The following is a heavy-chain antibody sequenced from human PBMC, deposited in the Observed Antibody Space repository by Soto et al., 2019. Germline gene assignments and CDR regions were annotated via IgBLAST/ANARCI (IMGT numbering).Heavy chain of an antibody. Sequence: GASVKVSCKASGGTFSSYAISWVRQAPGQGLEWMGGIIPIFGTANYAQKFQGRVTITADESTSTAYMELNSLRAEDTAVYYCAKSALWFAEFPFNWFDPWGQGTLVTVSS. CDR3: AKSALWFAEFPFNWFDP. CDR1: GGTFSSYA. D-gene: IGHD3-10*01. V-gene: IGHV1-69*13. J-gene: IGHJ5*02. CDR2: IIPIFGTA.